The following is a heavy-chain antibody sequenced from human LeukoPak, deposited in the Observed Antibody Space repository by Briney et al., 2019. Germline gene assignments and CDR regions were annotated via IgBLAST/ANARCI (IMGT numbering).Heavy chain of an antibody. CDR1: GFTFSDYY. CDR3: ARGPGAGIAARPDYYYYYMDV. V-gene: IGHV3-11*04. CDR2: ISSSGSTI. Sequence: PGGSLRLSCAASGFTFSDYYMSWIRQAPGKGLEWVSYISSSGSTIYYADSVKGRFTISRDNAKNSLYLQMNSLRAEDTAVYYCARGPGAGIAARPDYYYYYMDVWGKGTTVTVSS. D-gene: IGHD6-6*01. J-gene: IGHJ6*03.